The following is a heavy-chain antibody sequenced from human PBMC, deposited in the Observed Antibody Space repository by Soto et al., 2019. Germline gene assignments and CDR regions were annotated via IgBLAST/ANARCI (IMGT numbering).Heavy chain of an antibody. V-gene: IGHV3-21*01. CDR3: ARAAMVSFDSFDI. CDR2: ISSSSSYI. J-gene: IGHJ3*02. D-gene: IGHD5-18*01. CDR1: GFTFSSYS. Sequence: PGGSLRLSCAASGFTFSSYSMNWVRQAPGKGLEWVSSISSSSSYIYYADSVKGRFTISRDNAKNSLYLQMNSLRAEDTAVYYCARAAMVSFDSFDIWGQGTMVTVS.